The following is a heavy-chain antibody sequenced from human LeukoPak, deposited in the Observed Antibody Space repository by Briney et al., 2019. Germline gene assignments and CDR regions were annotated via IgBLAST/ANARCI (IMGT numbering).Heavy chain of an antibody. V-gene: IGHV4-59*01. CDR1: GGSISSYY. CDR3: ARLGLRRPYFDY. CDR2: TYYSGST. Sequence: SETLSLTCTVSGGSISSYYWSWIRQPPGKGLEWIGYTYYSGSTNYNPSLKSRVTISVDTSKNQFSLKLSSVTAADTAVYYCARLGLRRPYFDYWGQGTLVTVSS. J-gene: IGHJ4*02.